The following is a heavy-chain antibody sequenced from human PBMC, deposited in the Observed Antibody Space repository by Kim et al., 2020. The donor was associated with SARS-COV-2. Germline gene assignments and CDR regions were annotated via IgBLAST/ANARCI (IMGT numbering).Heavy chain of an antibody. V-gene: IGHV3-7*01. J-gene: IGHJ4*02. D-gene: IGHD3-10*01. CDR3: AALDSVQVPGGI. Sequence: YVDSVKCRFTMSRDNAKNSLYLQMNSLRTEDTAMYYWAALDSVQVPGGIWGQGTLVTVSS.